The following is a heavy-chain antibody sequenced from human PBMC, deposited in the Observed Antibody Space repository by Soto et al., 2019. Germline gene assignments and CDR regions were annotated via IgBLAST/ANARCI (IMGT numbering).Heavy chain of an antibody. CDR3: AQRLASIGPYYDFWSGSPAGEFAP. V-gene: IGHV2-5*01. D-gene: IGHD3-3*01. J-gene: IGHJ5*02. Sequence: SGPTLVNPTQTLTLTCTFSGFSLRTSLGVVGWILQPPGKSLEWLALIYWNDDKRYSPSLKSRLTITKETSKNQVVLTMTNMEPVDTATYYSAQRLASIGPYYDFWSGSPAGEFAPWGKGTLVTVSS. CDR1: GFSLRTSLGV. CDR2: IYWNDDK.